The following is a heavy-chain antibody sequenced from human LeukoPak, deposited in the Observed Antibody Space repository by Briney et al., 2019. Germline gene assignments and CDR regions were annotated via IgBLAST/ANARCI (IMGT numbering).Heavy chain of an antibody. CDR2: IYHSGST. CDR3: ARPGSSWYEVDY. J-gene: IGHJ4*02. CDR1: GGSISSSNW. Sequence: PSETLSLTCAVSGGSISSSNWWSWVRQPPGKGLEWIGEIYHSGSTNYNPSLKSRVTISVDTSKNQFSLKLSSVTAADTAVYYCARPGSSWYEVDYWGQGTLVTVSS. V-gene: IGHV4-4*02. D-gene: IGHD6-13*01.